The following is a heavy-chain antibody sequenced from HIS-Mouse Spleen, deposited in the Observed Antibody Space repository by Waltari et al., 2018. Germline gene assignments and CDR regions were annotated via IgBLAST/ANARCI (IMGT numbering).Heavy chain of an antibody. CDR1: GFTFDDYA. J-gene: IGHJ4*02. CDR3: AKDGGSGYYYFDY. Sequence: EVQLVESGGGLVQPGRSLRLSCAASGFTFDDYAMHWVRQAPGKGLEWVSGISWNSGSIGYADSVKCRFTISRDNAKNSLYLQMNSLRAEDTALYYCAKDGGSGYYYFDYWGQGTLVTVSS. D-gene: IGHD3-3*01. CDR2: ISWNSGSI. V-gene: IGHV3-9*01.